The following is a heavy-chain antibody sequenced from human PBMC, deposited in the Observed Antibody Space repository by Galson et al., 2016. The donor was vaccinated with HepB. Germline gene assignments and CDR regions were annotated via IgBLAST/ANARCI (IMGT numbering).Heavy chain of an antibody. V-gene: IGHV1-18*01. Sequence: SVKVSCKASGYSFRSYGVTWVRQAPGQGLEWLGWDSGFNYNTYYAEKFQGRLTLTTDTPTTTAYMELRNLTSDDTALYYRARGGASYCTTTDCYGNDFDPWGQGTLVTVSS. CDR1: GYSFRSYG. D-gene: IGHD2-2*01. J-gene: IGHJ5*02. CDR2: DSGFNYNT. CDR3: ARGGASYCTTTDCYGNDFDP.